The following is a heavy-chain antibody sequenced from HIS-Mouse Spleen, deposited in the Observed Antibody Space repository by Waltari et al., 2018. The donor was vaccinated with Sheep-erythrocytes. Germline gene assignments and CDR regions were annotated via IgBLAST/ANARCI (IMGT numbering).Heavy chain of an antibody. CDR3: ATVLLRGIAAAGTSWFDP. CDR2: FDPEDGET. Sequence: QVQLVQSGAEVKKPGASVKVSCRVSGYTRTELSMHWVRQAPGKGLEWMGGFDPEDGETIYAQKFQGRVTMTEDTSTDTAYMELSSLRSEDTAVYYCATVLLRGIAAAGTSWFDPWGQGTLVTVSS. V-gene: IGHV1-24*01. CDR1: GYTRTELS. D-gene: IGHD6-13*01. J-gene: IGHJ5*02.